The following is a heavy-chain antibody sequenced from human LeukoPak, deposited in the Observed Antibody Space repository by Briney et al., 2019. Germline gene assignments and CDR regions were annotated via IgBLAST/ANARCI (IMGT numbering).Heavy chain of an antibody. CDR1: GFTFSTYA. CDR2: ISDDGSHN. Sequence: GGSLRLSCAASGFTFSTYAMNWVRQAPGKGLEWVAVISDDGSHNYYADSVKGQFTISRDNSKSTLYLQMNSLRDDDSAAYFCARVYLERLTAGYFDHWGQGTQVTVSS. V-gene: IGHV3-30*04. CDR3: ARVYLERLTAGYFDH. D-gene: IGHD2-8*01. J-gene: IGHJ4*02.